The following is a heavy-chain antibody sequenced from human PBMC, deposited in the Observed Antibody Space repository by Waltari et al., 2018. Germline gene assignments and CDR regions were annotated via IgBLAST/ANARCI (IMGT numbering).Heavy chain of an antibody. Sequence: QVQLVQSGAEVKKPGASVQVSCKASGDTFTGYYIHRVPQAPGQGFEWMGWINHNNGDKNYAQKFQSRVTMTRDTSISTAFMELTGLRSDDTAVYYCARVSMVRGINYYYYMDVWGKGTTVSVSS. J-gene: IGHJ6*03. CDR1: GDTFTGYY. D-gene: IGHD3-10*01. V-gene: IGHV1-2*02. CDR3: ARVSMVRGINYYYYMDV. CDR2: INHNNGDK.